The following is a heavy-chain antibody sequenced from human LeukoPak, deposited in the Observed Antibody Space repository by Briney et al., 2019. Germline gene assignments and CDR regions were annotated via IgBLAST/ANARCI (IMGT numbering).Heavy chain of an antibody. D-gene: IGHD3-9*01. CDR1: GGSISSGDYY. CDR2: IYYSGST. Sequence: PSETLSLTCTVSGGSISSGDYYWSWIRQPPGKGVEWIGYIYYSGSTYYNPSLKSRVTISVDTSKNQFSLKLSSVTAADTAVYYCARVHYDILTGSSYGMDVWGQGTTVTVSS. V-gene: IGHV4-30-4*01. J-gene: IGHJ6*02. CDR3: ARVHYDILTGSSYGMDV.